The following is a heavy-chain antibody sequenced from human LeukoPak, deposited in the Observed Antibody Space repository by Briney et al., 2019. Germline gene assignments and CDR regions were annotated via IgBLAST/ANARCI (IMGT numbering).Heavy chain of an antibody. CDR1: GFTFGSYW. Sequence: GGSLRLSCAASGFTFGSYWMSWVRQAPGKGLEWVANIKQDGSEKYYVDSVKGRFTISRDNAKNSLYLQMNSLRAEDTAVYYCARERRIAAARGGFDPWGQGTLVTVSS. CDR2: IKQDGSEK. V-gene: IGHV3-7*01. D-gene: IGHD6-13*01. J-gene: IGHJ5*02. CDR3: ARERRIAAARGGFDP.